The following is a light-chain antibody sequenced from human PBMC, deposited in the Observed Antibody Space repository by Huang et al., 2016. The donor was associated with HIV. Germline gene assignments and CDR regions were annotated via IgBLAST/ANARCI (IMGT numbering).Light chain of an antibody. J-gene: IGKJ5*01. CDR1: QSISTF. V-gene: IGKV1-39*01. CDR2: SAS. Sequence: IQMTQSPTSLSASVGDRVSIVCRASQSISTFLNWYQQKTGKAPKLLISSASTLHSGVPSRFSGSGSGTEFTLTIRGLQLDDFATYYCQQSYSALSSFGPGTRL. CDR3: QQSYSALSS.